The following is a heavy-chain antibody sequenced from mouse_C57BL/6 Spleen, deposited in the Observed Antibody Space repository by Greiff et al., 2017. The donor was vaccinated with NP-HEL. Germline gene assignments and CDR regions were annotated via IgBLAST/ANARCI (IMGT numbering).Heavy chain of an antibody. CDR2: IDPANGNT. D-gene: IGHD1-1*01. CDR3: ASYYYGSSYGYYAMDY. Sequence: DVQLQESVAELVRPGASVKLSCTASGFNIKNTYMHWVKQRPEQGLEWIGRIDPANGNTKYAPKFQGKATITADTSSNTAYLQLSSLTSEDTAIYYCASYYYGSSYGYYAMDYWGQGTSVTVSS. CDR1: GFNIKNTY. J-gene: IGHJ4*01. V-gene: IGHV14-3*01.